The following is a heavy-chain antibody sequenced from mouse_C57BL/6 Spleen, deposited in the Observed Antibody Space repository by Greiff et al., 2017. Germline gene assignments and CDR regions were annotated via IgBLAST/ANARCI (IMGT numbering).Heavy chain of an antibody. J-gene: IGHJ1*03. CDR2: INYDGSST. V-gene: IGHV5-16*01. Sequence: EVKLQESEGGLVQPGSSMKLSCTASGFTFSDYYMAWVRQVPEKGLEWVANINYDGSSTYYLDSLKSRFIISRDNAKNILDLQMSSLKSEDTATYYCARGGYYFDVWGTGTTVTVSS. CDR1: GFTFSDYY. CDR3: ARGGYYFDV.